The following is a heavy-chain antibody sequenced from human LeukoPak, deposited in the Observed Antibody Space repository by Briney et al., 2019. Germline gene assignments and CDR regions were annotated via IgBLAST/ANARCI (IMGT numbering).Heavy chain of an antibody. J-gene: IGHJ4*02. V-gene: IGHV4-34*01. CDR1: GGPFSGHY. CDR2: INHSGSA. Sequence: PSETLSLTCAVYGGPFSGHYWRWIRQPPGKGLEWIGEINHSGSANYSPSLKSRATLSVDTSKNQFSLKLSSVTAADTAMYYCATMRGYCSSPTCQDSWGQGTLVTVSS. CDR3: ATMRGYCSSPTCQDS. D-gene: IGHD2-2*01.